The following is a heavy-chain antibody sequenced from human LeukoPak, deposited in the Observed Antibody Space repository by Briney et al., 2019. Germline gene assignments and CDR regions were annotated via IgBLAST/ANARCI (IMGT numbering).Heavy chain of an antibody. CDR3: ARDPNGNYVGAFDFQR. J-gene: IGHJ1*01. D-gene: IGHD4-17*01. CDR1: GFTVSSNY. Sequence: PGGSLRLSCAASGFTVSSNYMSWVRQAPGKGLECVSSISGVNTHYADSVKGRFSISRDNYKNTLYLQMSSLRAEDTAVYYCARDPNGNYVGAFDFQRWGQGTLVTVSS. CDR2: ISGVNT. V-gene: IGHV3-53*01.